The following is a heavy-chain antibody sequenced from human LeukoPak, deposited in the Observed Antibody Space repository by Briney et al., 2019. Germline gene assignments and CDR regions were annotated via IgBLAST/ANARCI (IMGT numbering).Heavy chain of an antibody. CDR3: VKGRMSEDGLDF. J-gene: IGHJ4*02. D-gene: IGHD5-24*01. CDR2: ISYDGSNK. CDR1: GFTFSSYG. Sequence: PGGSLRLSCAASGFTFSSYGMHWVRQAPGKGLEWVAVISYDGSNKYYADSVKGRFTISRDNSKNTLYLQMNSLRAEDTAIYYCVKGRMSEDGLDFWGQGSLVTVSS. V-gene: IGHV3-30*18.